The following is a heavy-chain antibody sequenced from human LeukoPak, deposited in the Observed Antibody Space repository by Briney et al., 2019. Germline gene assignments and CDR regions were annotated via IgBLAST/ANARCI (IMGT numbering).Heavy chain of an antibody. CDR3: AKAARSSVAGLFFDL. D-gene: IGHD6-19*01. CDR1: GFTFSDYA. CDR2: ITGSGRST. J-gene: IGHJ2*01. V-gene: IGHV3-23*01. Sequence: GGSLRLSCAASGFTFSDYALSWVRQAPGKGLGWVSGITGSGRSTYYADSVKGRFTVSRDNSKNTLYLQMNNLRAEDTAVYYCAKAARSSVAGLFFDLWGRGTLVTVSS.